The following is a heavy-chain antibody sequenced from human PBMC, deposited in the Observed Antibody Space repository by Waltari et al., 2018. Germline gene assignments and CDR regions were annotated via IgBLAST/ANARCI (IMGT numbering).Heavy chain of an antibody. CDR3: ARENGDYDPFDY. CDR2: IKQDGSEK. V-gene: IGHV3-7*01. J-gene: IGHJ4*02. Sequence: EVQLVESGGGLVQPGGSLRLSCAASGFTFSSYWMSWVRQAPGGGLEGVANIKQDGSEKYYVDSVKGRFTISRDNAKNSLYLQMNSLRAEDTAVYYCARENGDYDPFDYWGQGTLVTVSS. D-gene: IGHD4-17*01. CDR1: GFTFSSYW.